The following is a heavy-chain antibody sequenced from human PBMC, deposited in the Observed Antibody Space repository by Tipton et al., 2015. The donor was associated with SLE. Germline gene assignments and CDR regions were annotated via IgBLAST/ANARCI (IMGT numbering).Heavy chain of an antibody. CDR2: MFYSGNA. V-gene: IGHV4-39*07. D-gene: IGHD1-26*01. CDR3: ARHEWGRYTGSNRDRFDM. J-gene: IGHJ3*02. Sequence: TLSLTCTVSGGSISSSNYYWGWIRQPPGKGLEWIGSMFYSGNAHYNPSLRSRVTISVDTSKNQFSLRLNFVTSADTAVYYCARHEWGRYTGSNRDRFDMWGQGTVVTVSS. CDR1: GGSISSSNYY.